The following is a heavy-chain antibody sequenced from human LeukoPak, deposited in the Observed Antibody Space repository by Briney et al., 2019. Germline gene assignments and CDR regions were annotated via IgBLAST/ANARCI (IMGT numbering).Heavy chain of an antibody. V-gene: IGHV3-21*01. CDR3: ARVRADYDYVWGSYRDIFDY. Sequence: GGSLRLSCAASGFTFSSYWMHWVRQAPGKGLEWVSSISSSSSYIYYADSVKGRFTISRDNAKNSLYLQMNSLRAEDTAVYYCARVRADYDYVWGSYRDIFDYWGQGTLVTVSS. CDR1: GFTFSSYW. CDR2: ISSSSSYI. D-gene: IGHD3-16*02. J-gene: IGHJ4*02.